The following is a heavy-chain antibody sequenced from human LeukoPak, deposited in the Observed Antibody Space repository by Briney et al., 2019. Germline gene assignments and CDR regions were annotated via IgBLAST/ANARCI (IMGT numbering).Heavy chain of an antibody. CDR3: ARHRLPYGSGSYSDY. Sequence: SETLSFTCTVSGGSISSGSYYWSWIRQPAGKGLEWIGRIYTSGSTNYNPSLKSRVTMSVDTSKNQFSLKLSSVTAADTAVYYCARHRLPYGSGSYSDYWGQGTLVTVSS. CDR2: IYTSGST. J-gene: IGHJ4*02. D-gene: IGHD3-10*01. CDR1: GGSISSGSYY. V-gene: IGHV4-61*02.